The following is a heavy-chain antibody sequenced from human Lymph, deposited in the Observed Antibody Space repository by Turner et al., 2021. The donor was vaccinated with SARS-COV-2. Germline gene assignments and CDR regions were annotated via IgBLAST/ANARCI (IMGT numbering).Heavy chain of an antibody. CDR1: GGSISSYY. V-gene: IGHV4-59*01. CDR2: IYYGGST. J-gene: IGHJ4*02. CDR3: ARGFDY. Sequence: QVQLQESGPGLVKPSETLSLTCTVSGGSISSYYWRLLRQPPGKGLEWSGYIYYGGSTNDNPSIKSRVTISVDTSKNQFSRKLTSVTAADTAVYYCARGFDYWGQGTLVTVSP.